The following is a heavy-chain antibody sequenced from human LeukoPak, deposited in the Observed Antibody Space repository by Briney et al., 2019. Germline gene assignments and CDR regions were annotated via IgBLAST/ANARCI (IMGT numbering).Heavy chain of an antibody. V-gene: IGHV3-9*01. D-gene: IGHD6-19*01. CDR2: ISWNSGDI. Sequence: PGGSLRLSCEASGFTFHGYAMHWVRQAPGKGLEWVSGISWNSGDIGYADSVKGRFSISRDNAKNSLYLEMTSLRPEDTALYHCAKGGVAVGGTYSDLWGQGTMVIVSP. CDR1: GFTFHGYA. CDR3: AKGGVAVGGTYSDL. J-gene: IGHJ3*01.